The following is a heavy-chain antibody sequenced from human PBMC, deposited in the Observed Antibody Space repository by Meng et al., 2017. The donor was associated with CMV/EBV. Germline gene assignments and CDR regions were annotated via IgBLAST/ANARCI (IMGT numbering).Heavy chain of an antibody. CDR3: AKDISYSGSYHAFDY. J-gene: IGHJ4*02. D-gene: IGHD1-26*01. CDR1: GFTFSSYE. CDR2: ISWNSGSI. V-gene: IGHV3-9*01. Sequence: GGSLRLSCAASGFTFSSYEMNWVRQAPGKGLEWVSGISWNSGSIGYADSVKGRFTISRDNAKNSLYLQMNSLRAEDTALYYCAKDISYSGSYHAFDYWGQGTLVTVSS.